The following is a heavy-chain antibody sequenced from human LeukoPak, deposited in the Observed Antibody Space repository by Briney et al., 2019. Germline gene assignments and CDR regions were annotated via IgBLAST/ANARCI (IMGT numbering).Heavy chain of an antibody. D-gene: IGHD2-2*01. Sequence: GGSLRLSCAASGFTFSSYWMSWVRQAPGKGLQWVANINQDGSEKYYVDSVKGRFTISRDNSKNTLYLQMNSLRAEDTAVYYCARDRRISSTRAYGMDVWGQGTMVTVSS. CDR1: GFTFSSYW. CDR2: INQDGSEK. V-gene: IGHV3-7*01. CDR3: ARDRRISSTRAYGMDV. J-gene: IGHJ6*02.